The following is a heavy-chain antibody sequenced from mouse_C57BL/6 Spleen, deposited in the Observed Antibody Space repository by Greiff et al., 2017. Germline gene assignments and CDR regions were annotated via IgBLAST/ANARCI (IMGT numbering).Heavy chain of an antibody. J-gene: IGHJ2*01. V-gene: IGHV1-22*01. Sequence: VHVQQPGPELVKPGASVKMSCKASGYTFTDYYMHWVKQSHGKSLEWIGYINPNNGGTNYNQKFKGKATLTVNKSSSTAYMELRSLTSEESAVYYCVYSNYEGWGKGTTLTVAS. CDR1: GYTFTDYY. D-gene: IGHD2-5*01. CDR3: VYSNYEG. CDR2: INPNNGGT.